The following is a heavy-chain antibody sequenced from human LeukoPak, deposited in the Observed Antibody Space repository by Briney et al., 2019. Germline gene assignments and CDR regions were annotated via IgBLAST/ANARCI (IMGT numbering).Heavy chain of an antibody. CDR2: IKQDGSEK. J-gene: IGHJ4*02. CDR3: ATSYDMGWLIGY. Sequence: GGSLRLSCAATGFTFGDTWMNWVRQVPGQGLEWVANIKQDGSEKFYVASVKGRFTISRDNGKSSLYLQMNSLRAEDTALYYCATSYDMGWLIGYWGQGTLVTVSS. CDR1: GFTFGDTW. V-gene: IGHV3-7*03. D-gene: IGHD3/OR15-3a*01.